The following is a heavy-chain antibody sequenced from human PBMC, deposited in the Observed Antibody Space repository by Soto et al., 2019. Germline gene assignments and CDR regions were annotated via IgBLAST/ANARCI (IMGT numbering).Heavy chain of an antibody. CDR1: GFTFSSYW. J-gene: IGHJ6*02. Sequence: SGGSLRLSCAASGFTFSSYWMSWVRQAPGKGLEWVANIKQDGSEKYYVDSVKGRFTISRDNAKNSLYLQMNSLRAEDTAVYYCARDGKLDYYDSSGSKRNYYGMDVWGQGTTVTVSS. CDR3: ARDGKLDYYDSSGSKRNYYGMDV. CDR2: IKQDGSEK. D-gene: IGHD3-22*01. V-gene: IGHV3-7*05.